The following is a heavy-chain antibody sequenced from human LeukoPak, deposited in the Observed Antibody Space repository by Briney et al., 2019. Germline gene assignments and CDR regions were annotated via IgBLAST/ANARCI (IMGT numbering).Heavy chain of an antibody. D-gene: IGHD3-10*02. CDR3: AELGITMIGGV. J-gene: IGHJ6*04. CDR2: ISGSSSYI. V-gene: IGHV3-21*01. Sequence: GGSLRLSCAASGFTFSTYNMNWVRQAPGKGLEWVSSISGSSSYIYYADSVKGRFSISRDNAKNSLYLQMNSLRAEDTAVYYCAELGITMIGGVWGKGTTVTISS. CDR1: GFTFSTYN.